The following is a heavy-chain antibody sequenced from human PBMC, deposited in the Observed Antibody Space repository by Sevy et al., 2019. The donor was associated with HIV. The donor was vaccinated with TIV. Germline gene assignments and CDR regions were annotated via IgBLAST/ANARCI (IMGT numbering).Heavy chain of an antibody. CDR1: GFNLNSYW. CDR2: IKQDGSVR. CDR3: VRAIAADGSF. Sequence: GGSLRLSCVGSGFNLNSYWMSWVRQAPGKGLEWVANIKQDGSVRFYVDSVKGRFTISRDNARNLVYLQMNSLRLDDTALYYCVRAIAADGSFWGQGTLVTVSS. D-gene: IGHD6-13*01. J-gene: IGHJ1*01. V-gene: IGHV3-7*01.